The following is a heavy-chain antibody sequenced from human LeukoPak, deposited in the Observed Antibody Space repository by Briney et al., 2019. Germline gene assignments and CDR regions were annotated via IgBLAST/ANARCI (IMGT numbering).Heavy chain of an antibody. V-gene: IGHV4-59*01. CDR3: ARGRVSSSTWYSTYYYYFYMDV. CDR2: IYYSGST. D-gene: IGHD1-1*01. Sequence: SETLSLTCTVSGGSISSYYWSWIRQPPGKGLEWIGYIYYSGSTNYNPSLKSRVTISVKTSKNLFSLRLRSVTAADTAVYFCARGRVSSSTWYSTYYYYFYMDVWGKGTTVTVSS. CDR1: GGSISSYY. J-gene: IGHJ6*03.